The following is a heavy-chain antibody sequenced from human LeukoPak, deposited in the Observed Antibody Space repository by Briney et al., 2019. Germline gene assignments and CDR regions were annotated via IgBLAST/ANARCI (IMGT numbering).Heavy chain of an antibody. CDR3: GRTATDAFDI. V-gene: IGHV3-33*01. D-gene: IGHD2-21*02. J-gene: IGHJ3*02. Sequence: GSLRLSCAASGFTFSSYGMHWVRQAPGKGLEWVAVIWYDGSNKYYADSVKGRFTISRDNSNNALYLQMNSLRAEDTAVYYCGRTATDAFDIWGQGTMVTVSS. CDR2: IWYDGSNK. CDR1: GFTFSSYG.